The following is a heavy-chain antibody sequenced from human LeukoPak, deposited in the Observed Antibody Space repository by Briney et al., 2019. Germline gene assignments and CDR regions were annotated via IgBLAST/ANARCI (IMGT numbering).Heavy chain of an antibody. CDR3: ATSMVRGVMVWFDP. D-gene: IGHD3-10*01. Sequence: SVKVSCKASGGTFSSYAIGWVRQAPGRGLEWMGGIIPSFGTANYAQKFQGRVTITADESTSTAYMELSSLRSGDTAVYYCATSMVRGVMVWFDPWGQGTLVTVSS. V-gene: IGHV1-69*13. CDR2: IIPSFGTA. J-gene: IGHJ5*02. CDR1: GGTFSSYA.